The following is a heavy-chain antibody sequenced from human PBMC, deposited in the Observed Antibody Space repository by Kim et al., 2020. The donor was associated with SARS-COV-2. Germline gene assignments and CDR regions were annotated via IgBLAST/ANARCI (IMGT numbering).Heavy chain of an antibody. V-gene: IGHV4-59*13. D-gene: IGHD6-19*01. CDR2: IYYSGST. CDR1: GGSISSYY. Sequence: SETLSLTCTVSGGSISSYYWSWIRQPPGKGLEWIGYIYYSGSTNYNPSLKSRVTISVDTSKNQFSLKLSSVTAADTAVYYCARGGRYPTSLGWNYFDYWG. CDR3: ARGGRYPTSLGWNYFDY. J-gene: IGHJ4*01.